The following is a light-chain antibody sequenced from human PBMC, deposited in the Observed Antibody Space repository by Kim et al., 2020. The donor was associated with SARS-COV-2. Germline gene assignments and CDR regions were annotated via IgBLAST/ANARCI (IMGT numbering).Light chain of an antibody. V-gene: IGKV1-9*01. CDR2: AAS. J-gene: IGKJ2*01. CDR1: QGISSY. Sequence: IQLTQSPSSLSASVGDRVTITCRASQGISSYLVWYQQKPGKAPKLLIYAASTLQSGVPSRFSGSGSGTDFTLTISSLQPEDFATYYCQQLNSYPPTFGQGTKLEI. CDR3: QQLNSYPPT.